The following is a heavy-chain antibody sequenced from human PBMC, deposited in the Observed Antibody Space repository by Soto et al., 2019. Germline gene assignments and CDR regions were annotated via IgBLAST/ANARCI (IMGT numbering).Heavy chain of an antibody. Sequence: SQTLSLTCALSGDSVSSNSAAWNWIRQSPSRGIEWLGRTYYRSKWYNDYAVSVKSRMTINPDTSKNQFSLQLNSVTPEDTAMYYCAKERGSSWSLPFDYWGQGTLVTVSS. D-gene: IGHD6-13*01. CDR2: TYYRSKWYN. J-gene: IGHJ4*02. CDR1: GDSVSSNSAA. CDR3: AKERGSSWSLPFDY. V-gene: IGHV6-1*01.